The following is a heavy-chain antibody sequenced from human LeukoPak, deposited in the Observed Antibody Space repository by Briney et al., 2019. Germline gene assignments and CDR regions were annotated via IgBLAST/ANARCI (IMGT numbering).Heavy chain of an antibody. Sequence: SETLSLTCAVYGGSFSGYYWSWIRQPPGKGLEWIGEINHSGSTNYNPSLKSRVTISVDTSKNQFSLKLSSVTAADTAVYYCARGRSQYYGSGGYYNQQRHNWFDPWGQGTLVTVSS. D-gene: IGHD3-10*01. V-gene: IGHV4-34*01. CDR2: INHSGST. J-gene: IGHJ5*02. CDR1: GGSFSGYY. CDR3: ARGRSQYYGSGGYYNQQRHNWFDP.